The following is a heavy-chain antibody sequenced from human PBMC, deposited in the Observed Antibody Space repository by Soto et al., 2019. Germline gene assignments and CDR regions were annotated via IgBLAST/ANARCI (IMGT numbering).Heavy chain of an antibody. D-gene: IGHD4-17*01. CDR3: ARNYGGNSQCFDL. CDR1: GDAISRHY. J-gene: IGHJ2*01. V-gene: IGHV4-59*11. CDR2: FFHTGTA. Sequence: SETLSLTCSVSGDAISRHYWSWIRQSPGKGLEWLGYFFHTGTALYNPSLRSRVSMSVDTSKNQFSLKLTSVIPADTAVYFCARNYGGNSQCFDLWGRGTLVTVSS.